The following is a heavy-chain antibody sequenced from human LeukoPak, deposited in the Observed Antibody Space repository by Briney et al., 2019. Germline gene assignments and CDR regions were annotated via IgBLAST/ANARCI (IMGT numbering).Heavy chain of an antibody. CDR3: ARDWCSGGSCYRSNQNWFDP. CDR2: INPNSGGT. Sequence: GASVKVSCKASGYTFTGYYMHWARQAPGQGLEWMGWINPNSGGTNYAQKFQGRVTMTRDTSISTAYMELSRLRSDDTAVYYCARDWCSGGSCYRSNQNWFDPWGQGTLVTVSS. CDR1: GYTFTGYY. D-gene: IGHD2-15*01. J-gene: IGHJ5*02. V-gene: IGHV1-2*02.